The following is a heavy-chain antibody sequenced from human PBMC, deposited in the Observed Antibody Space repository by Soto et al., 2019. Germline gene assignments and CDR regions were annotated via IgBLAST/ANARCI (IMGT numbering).Heavy chain of an antibody. CDR2: ISAYHTNT. V-gene: IGHV1-18*01. J-gene: IGHJ4*02. D-gene: IGHD6-6*01. CDR1: GYTFTNYG. CDR3: ARVYRFAHSITSRLSVFGY. Sequence: ASVKVSCKASGYTFTNYGLSWVRQAPGQGLEWMGWISAYHTNTNYAEKFQGRVTMTTDTSTSTAYMELRSLRSDDTAVYYCARVYRFAHSITSRLSVFGYWGQGTLVTVSS.